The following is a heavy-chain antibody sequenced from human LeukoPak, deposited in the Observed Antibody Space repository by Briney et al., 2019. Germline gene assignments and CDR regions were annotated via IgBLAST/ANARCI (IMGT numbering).Heavy chain of an antibody. CDR1: GFTFSSYS. CDR2: ISSSGSYI. J-gene: IGHJ4*02. Sequence: GGSLRLSCAASGFTFSSYSMNWVRQAPGKGLEWVSSISSSGSYIYYADSVKGRFTISRDNAKNSLYLQMNSLRAEDTAVYYCAREAPRGFLRHYYDSSGYWNYFDYWGQGTLVTVSS. CDR3: AREAPRGFLRHYYDSSGYWNYFDY. V-gene: IGHV3-21*01. D-gene: IGHD3-22*01.